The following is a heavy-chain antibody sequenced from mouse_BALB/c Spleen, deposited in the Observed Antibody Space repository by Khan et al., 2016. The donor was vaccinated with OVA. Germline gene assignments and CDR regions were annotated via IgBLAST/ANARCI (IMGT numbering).Heavy chain of an antibody. Sequence: VQLKESGGGSVKPGGSLKLSCVVSGFTFSSYVMSWVRQTPEKRLEWVASISSGGSTYYPDSVKGRFTISRDNARTIVYLQMSSLRSEDMAMYFCTREAYSNDEYYFDYWGQGTTVTVSS. CDR2: ISSGGST. CDR3: TREAYSNDEYYFDY. CDR1: GFTFSSYV. V-gene: IGHV5-6-5*01. D-gene: IGHD2-12*01. J-gene: IGHJ2*01.